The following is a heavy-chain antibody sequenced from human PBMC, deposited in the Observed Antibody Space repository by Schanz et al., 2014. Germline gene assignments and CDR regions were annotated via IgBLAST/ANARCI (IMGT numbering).Heavy chain of an antibody. D-gene: IGHD6-19*01. J-gene: IGHJ6*02. CDR3: ARENTAVAGMPRVMDV. CDR2: ITVYNGNT. Sequence: QVHLVQSGAEVRKPGASVKVSCKASGYTFSSYGLSWVRQAPGQGLEWLGWITVYNGNTNYAQKLQGRVTMTTDTSTSTAYMELRSLRSDDTAVFFCARENTAVAGMPRVMDVWGQGTTVTVTS. V-gene: IGHV1-18*04. CDR1: GYTFSSYG.